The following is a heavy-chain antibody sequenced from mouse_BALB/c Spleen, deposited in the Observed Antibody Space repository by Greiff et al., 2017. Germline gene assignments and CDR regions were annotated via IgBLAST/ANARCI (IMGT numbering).Heavy chain of an antibody. V-gene: IGHV1-69*02. CDR1: GFTFTSYW. CDR2: IYPSDSYT. CDR3: TRRLGRLHAMDY. Sequence: VQLQQPGAELVRPGASVKLSCKASGFTFTSYWINWVKQMPGQGLEWIGNIYPSDSYTNYNQKFKDKATLTVDNSTSTVYMQSSSPTAEDSAVYYCTRRLGRLHAMDYWGQGTSVTVSS. D-gene: IGHD4-1*01. J-gene: IGHJ4*01.